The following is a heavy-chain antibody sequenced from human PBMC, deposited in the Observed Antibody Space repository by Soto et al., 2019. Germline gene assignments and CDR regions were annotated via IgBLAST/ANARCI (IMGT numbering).Heavy chain of an antibody. Sequence: EVQLVESGGGLVKPGGSLRLSCAASGFTFTNAWMNWVRQAPGKGLEWVGRIKSETDGGTTDYATPVKGRFDISRDDSTNTLYLQMNSLKTEDTAVYFCTTGIRALIGAARWWYWGQGTLVTVSS. CDR3: TTGIRALIGAARWWY. V-gene: IGHV3-15*07. CDR1: GFTFTNAW. D-gene: IGHD2-15*01. J-gene: IGHJ4*02. CDR2: IKSETDGGTT.